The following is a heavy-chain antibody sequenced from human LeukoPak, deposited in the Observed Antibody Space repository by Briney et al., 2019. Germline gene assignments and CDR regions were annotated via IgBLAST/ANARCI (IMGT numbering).Heavy chain of an antibody. J-gene: IGHJ3*02. Sequence: KSSETLSLTCTVSGGSISSGGYSWSWIRQHPGKGLEWIGYIYYSGSTYYNPSLKSRVTISVDTSKNQFSLKLSSVTAADTAVYYCASAPYYDSSGYLGDAFDIWGQGTMVTVSS. CDR2: IYYSGST. V-gene: IGHV4-31*03. D-gene: IGHD3-22*01. CDR1: GGSISSGGYS. CDR3: ASAPYYDSSGYLGDAFDI.